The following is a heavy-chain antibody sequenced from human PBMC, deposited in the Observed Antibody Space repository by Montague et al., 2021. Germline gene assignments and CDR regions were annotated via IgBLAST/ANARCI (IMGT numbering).Heavy chain of an antibody. CDR2: VYYTGTT. Sequence: SETLSLTCTVSGDSINFYYWSWIRQPPGKGLEWIGYVYYTGTTNHNPSLKSRVTISVDTSRNQFFLNVNSVTAADTAVYYCARKGTNWDYWGQGTLVTVSS. CDR3: ARKGTNWDY. D-gene: IGHD2-8*01. CDR1: GDSINFYY. V-gene: IGHV4-59*01. J-gene: IGHJ4*02.